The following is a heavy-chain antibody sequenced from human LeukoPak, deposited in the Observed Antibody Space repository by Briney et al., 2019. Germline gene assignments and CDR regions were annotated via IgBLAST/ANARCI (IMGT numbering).Heavy chain of an antibody. Sequence: GGSLRLSCAASGFTFRSYWMNWVRQAPGKGLEWVSYIRSSGDNNIFYADSVKGRFTISRDNARNSLHLQMNSLRAEDTAVYYCARSRGCGSRCFSGLLDFWGQGTLVTVSS. CDR1: GFTFRSYW. CDR3: ARSRGCGSRCFSGLLDF. CDR2: IRSSGDNNI. D-gene: IGHD2-15*01. J-gene: IGHJ4*02. V-gene: IGHV3-48*03.